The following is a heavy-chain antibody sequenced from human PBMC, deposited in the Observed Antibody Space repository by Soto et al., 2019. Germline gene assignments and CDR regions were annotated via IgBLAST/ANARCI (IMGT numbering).Heavy chain of an antibody. J-gene: IGHJ5*02. CDR2: ISSSSSTK. V-gene: IGHV3-48*02. Sequence: GGSLSISCAASGFILSRYSRNSVRQCQRKGIEWVSYISSSSSTKYYAHTVKGRLSISRDNAKNSLYMQINSLRDEDTAVFYCAREAGTWHLPLNWFEPWGQGTLVTVSS. CDR3: AREAGTWHLPLNWFEP. D-gene: IGHD6-19*01. CDR1: GFILSRYS.